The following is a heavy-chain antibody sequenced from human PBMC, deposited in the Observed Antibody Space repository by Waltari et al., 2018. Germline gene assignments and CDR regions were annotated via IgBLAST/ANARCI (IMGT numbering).Heavy chain of an antibody. D-gene: IGHD3-22*01. CDR3: ARDREDSSGYYYAGRRRDYYYYYMDV. CDR2: IYYSGST. V-gene: IGHV4-59*01. Sequence: IGYIYYSGSTNYNPSIKSRVTISVDTSKNQFSLKLSSVTAADTAVYYCARDREDSSGYYYAGRRRDYYYYYMDVWGKGTMVTVSS. J-gene: IGHJ6*03.